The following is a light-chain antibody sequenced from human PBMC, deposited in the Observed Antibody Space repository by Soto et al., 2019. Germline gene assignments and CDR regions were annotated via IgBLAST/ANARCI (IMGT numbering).Light chain of an antibody. CDR2: GAS. Sequence: EIVMTQSQATLSVSPCEGAALSCRAGQSVSGNLARYQQHPGQAPRLLIYGASTRATGIPARFSGSGSGTEFTLTISSLQSEDFAVYYCQQYNNWPPWTLGQGTKVDTK. V-gene: IGKV3-15*01. CDR1: QSVSGN. J-gene: IGKJ1*01. CDR3: QQYNNWPPWT.